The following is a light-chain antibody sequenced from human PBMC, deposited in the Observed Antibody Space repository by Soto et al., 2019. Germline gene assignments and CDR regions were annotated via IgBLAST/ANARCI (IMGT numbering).Light chain of an antibody. CDR3: QQYDTSPVT. V-gene: IGKV1-5*03. CDR1: QSISSW. J-gene: IGKJ3*01. Sequence: DIQMTQSPSTLSASVGDRVTITCRASQSISSWLAWYQQKPGKAPKLLIYKASSLESGVPSRFSGSGSGTDFTLTISRLEPEDFAVYFCQQYDTSPVTFGPGTKVDF. CDR2: KAS.